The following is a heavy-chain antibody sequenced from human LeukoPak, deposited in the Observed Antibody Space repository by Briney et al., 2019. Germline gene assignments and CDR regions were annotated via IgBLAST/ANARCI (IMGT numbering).Heavy chain of an antibody. V-gene: IGHV1-46*01. CDR3: AREESGGYFDY. D-gene: IGHD2-8*02. CDR1: GYTFTNYY. CDR2: INPTGSST. Sequence: ASVKVSCKASGYTFTNYYMHWVRQAPGQGLDWMGLINPTGSSTNCAQKFRGRVTMTKDKSTTTVYMELSSRRAEDTAVYYCAREESGGYFDYWGQGTLVSVSS. J-gene: IGHJ4*02.